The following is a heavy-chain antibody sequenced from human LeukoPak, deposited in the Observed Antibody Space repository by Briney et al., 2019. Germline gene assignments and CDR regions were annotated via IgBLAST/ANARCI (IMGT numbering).Heavy chain of an antibody. D-gene: IGHD6-13*01. V-gene: IGHV1-18*01. J-gene: IGHJ5*02. CDR3: ARDAIAAAGTESWFDP. Sequence: ASVKVSCKASGYTFTSYGISWVRQAPGQGLEWMGWISAYNGNTNYAQKLQGRVTMTTDTSTSTAYMELRSLRSEDTAVYYCARDAIAAAGTESWFDPWGQGTLVTVSS. CDR2: ISAYNGNT. CDR1: GYTFTSYG.